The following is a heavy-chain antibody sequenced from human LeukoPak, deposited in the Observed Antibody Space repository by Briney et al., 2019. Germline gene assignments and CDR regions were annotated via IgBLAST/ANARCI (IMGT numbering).Heavy chain of an antibody. CDR3: ARDGDYGDYGAY. V-gene: IGHV3-21*01. D-gene: IGHD4-17*01. CDR1: GFTFSSYS. Sequence: SGGSLRLSCAASGFTFSSYSMNWVRQAPGKGLEWVSSISSSSNYIYYADSVKGRFTISRDNAKNSLYLQMNSLRAEDTAVYYCARDGDYGDYGAYWGQGTLVTVSS. CDR2: ISSSSNYI. J-gene: IGHJ4*02.